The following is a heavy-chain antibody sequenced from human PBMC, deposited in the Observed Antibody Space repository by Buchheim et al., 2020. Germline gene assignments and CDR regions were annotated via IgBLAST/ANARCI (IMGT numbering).Heavy chain of an antibody. V-gene: IGHV3-11*06. J-gene: IGHJ4*02. CDR1: GFTFSDYY. Sequence: LQLLESGGGLVQPGGSLRLSCAASGFTFSDYYMSWIRQAPGKGLEWVSYISSSSSYTNYADSVKGRFTISRDNAKNSLYLQMNSLRAEDTAVYYCARDHKVMVRGVISGVDYWGQGTL. CDR2: ISSSSSYT. CDR3: ARDHKVMVRGVISGVDY. D-gene: IGHD3-10*01.